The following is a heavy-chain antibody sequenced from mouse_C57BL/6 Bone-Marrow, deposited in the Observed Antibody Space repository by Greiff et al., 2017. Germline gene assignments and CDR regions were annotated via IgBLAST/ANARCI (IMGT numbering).Heavy chain of an antibody. CDR2: IDPENGDT. Sequence: EVKLQESGAELVRPGASVKLSCTASGFNIKDDYMHWVKQRPEQGLEWIGWIDPENGDTEYASKFQGKATITADTSSNTAYLQLSSLTSEDTAVYYCTTSIYDEDWYFDVWGTGTTVTVSS. CDR3: TTSIYDEDWYFDV. J-gene: IGHJ1*03. V-gene: IGHV14-4*01. D-gene: IGHD2-12*01. CDR1: GFNIKDDY.